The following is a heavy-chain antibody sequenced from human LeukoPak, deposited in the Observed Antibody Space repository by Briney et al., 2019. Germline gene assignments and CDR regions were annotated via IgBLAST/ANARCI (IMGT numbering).Heavy chain of an antibody. V-gene: IGHV1-69*13. D-gene: IGHD5-12*01. CDR2: IIPIFGTA. CDR1: GGTFSSYA. J-gene: IGHJ5*02. CDR3: ARVERGYSGYYGNNWFDP. Sequence: SVKVSCKASGGTFSSYAISWVRQAPGQGLEWMGGIIPIFGTANYAQKFQDRVTITADESTSTAYMELSSLRSEDTAVYYCARVERGYSGYYGNNWFDPWGQGTLVTVSS.